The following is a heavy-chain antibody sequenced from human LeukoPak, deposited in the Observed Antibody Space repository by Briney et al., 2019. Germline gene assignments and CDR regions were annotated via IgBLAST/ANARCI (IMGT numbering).Heavy chain of an antibody. D-gene: IGHD6-13*01. CDR2: INSDGTNT. CDR3: ARGGSSRYTITY. CDR1: GFTFSNSW. Sequence: GGSLGLSCAASGFTFSNSWMHWVRQAPGKGLVWVSRINSDGTNTTYADSVKGRFTISRDNAKSTLYLQMNSLRAEDTAVYYCARGGSSRYTITYWGQGTLVTVSS. J-gene: IGHJ4*02. V-gene: IGHV3-74*01.